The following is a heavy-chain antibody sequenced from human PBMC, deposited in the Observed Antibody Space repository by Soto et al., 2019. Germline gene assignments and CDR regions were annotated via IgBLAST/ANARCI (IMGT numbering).Heavy chain of an antibody. D-gene: IGHD6-6*01. CDR2: ISGSGGST. Sequence: GGSLRLSCAASGFTFSSYAMSWVRQVPGKGLEWVSAISGSGGSTYYADSVKGRFTISRDNSKNTLYLQMNSLRAEDTAVYYCAKGGRAAHHYYYGMDVWGQGTTVTVSS. V-gene: IGHV3-23*01. CDR1: GFTFSSYA. CDR3: AKGGRAAHHYYYGMDV. J-gene: IGHJ6*02.